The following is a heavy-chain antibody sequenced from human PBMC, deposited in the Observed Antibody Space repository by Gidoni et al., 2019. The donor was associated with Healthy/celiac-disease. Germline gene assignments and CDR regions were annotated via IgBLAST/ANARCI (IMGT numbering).Heavy chain of an antibody. CDR2: INSGGST. CDR1: GFTVSSNY. V-gene: IGHV3-66*01. Sequence: EVQLVESGGGLVQPVVSLRLSCAAPGFTVSSNYMRGGRQAPGKGLEWVSVINSGGSTYDADSVKGRFTISRDNSKNTLYLQMNSLRAEDTAVYYCARGPFSGRDYWGQGTLVTVSS. J-gene: IGHJ4*02. D-gene: IGHD2-15*01. CDR3: ARGPFSGRDY.